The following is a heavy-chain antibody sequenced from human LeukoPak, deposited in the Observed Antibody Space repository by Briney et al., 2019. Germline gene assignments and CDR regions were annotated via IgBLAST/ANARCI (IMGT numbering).Heavy chain of an antibody. D-gene: IGHD4-17*01. J-gene: IGHJ6*02. Sequence: GGSLRLSCAASGFTFSSYYMNWVRQAPGKGLEWVSSISSSSSYIYYADSLKGRFTISRDNAKNSLYLQVNSLRAEDTAVYYCARGEYGDYCLGYYFYYGMDVWGQGTTVTVSS. CDR2: ISSSSSYI. CDR3: ARGEYGDYCLGYYFYYGMDV. V-gene: IGHV3-21*01. CDR1: GFTFSSYY.